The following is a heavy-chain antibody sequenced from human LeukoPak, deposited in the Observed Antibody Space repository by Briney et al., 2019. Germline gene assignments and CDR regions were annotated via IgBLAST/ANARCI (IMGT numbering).Heavy chain of an antibody. CDR2: ISGSDGST. J-gene: IGHJ4*02. CDR1: GFTFSSYG. V-gene: IGHV3-23*01. CDR3: AKDSAKKYDDY. Sequence: GGSLRLSCAASGFTFSSYGMSWVRPAPGKGLEWVSGISGSDGSTNYADSVKGRFTISRENSKNTLYLQMNSLRAEDTAVYYCAKDSAKKYDDYWGQGTLVTVSS. D-gene: IGHD2/OR15-2a*01.